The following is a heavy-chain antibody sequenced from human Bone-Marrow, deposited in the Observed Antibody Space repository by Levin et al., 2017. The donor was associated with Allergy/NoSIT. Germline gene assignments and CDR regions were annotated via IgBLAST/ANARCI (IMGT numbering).Heavy chain of an antibody. CDR2: IYPGDSDT. CDR3: ARADIVVVPAAMWRYYDYYMDV. J-gene: IGHJ6*03. V-gene: IGHV5-51*01. Sequence: GGSLRLSCKGSGYSFTSYWIGWVRQMPGKGLEWMGIIYPGDSDTRYSPSFQGQVTISADKSISTAYLQWSSLKASDTAMYYCARADIVVVPAAMWRYYDYYMDVWGKGTTVTVSS. CDR1: GYSFTSYW. D-gene: IGHD2-2*01.